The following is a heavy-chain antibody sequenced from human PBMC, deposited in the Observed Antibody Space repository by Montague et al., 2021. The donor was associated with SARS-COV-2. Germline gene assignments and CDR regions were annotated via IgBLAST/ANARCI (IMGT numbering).Heavy chain of an antibody. CDR3: AKVRAVPAAMRIFSLGRSYYGMDV. V-gene: IGHV4-34*01. D-gene: IGHD2-2*01. CDR2: IKHSGST. Sequence: SETLSLTCAVYGVALSGYYWGWIRQAPGKGLEWIGEIKHSGSTNYNPSLKSRVTISVDTSKNQFSLKLSFVTAADTAVYYCAKVRAVPAAMRIFSLGRSYYGMDVWGQGTTVTVSS. J-gene: IGHJ6*02. CDR1: GVALSGYY.